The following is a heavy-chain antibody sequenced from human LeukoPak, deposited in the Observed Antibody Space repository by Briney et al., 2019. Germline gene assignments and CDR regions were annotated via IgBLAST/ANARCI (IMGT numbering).Heavy chain of an antibody. CDR2: ISSSSSTI. J-gene: IGHJ4*02. V-gene: IGHV3-48*01. CDR3: ARRGPEGY. Sequence: QPGGSLRLSCAASGFTFSSYSMNWVRQAPGKGLEWVSYISSSSSTIYYADSVKGRFTISRDNAKNSLYLQMNSLRAEDTAVYYCARRGPEGYWGQGTLVTVSS. CDR1: GFTFSSYS.